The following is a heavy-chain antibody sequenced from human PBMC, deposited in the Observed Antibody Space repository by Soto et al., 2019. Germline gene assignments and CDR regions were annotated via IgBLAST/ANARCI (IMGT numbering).Heavy chain of an antibody. CDR2: IYYSGST. D-gene: IGHD2-15*01. J-gene: IGHJ6*03. Sequence: QLQLQESGPGLVKPSETLSLTCSVCGGSISSSSYYWGWIRQPPGKGLEWIGSIYYSGSTYYNPSLKSRVTISVDTSKNQFSLKLSSVTAADTAVYYCTGRGVGVANYHYYYYMDVWGKGTTVTVS. V-gene: IGHV4-39*01. CDR3: TGRGVGVANYHYYYYMDV. CDR1: GGSISSSSYY.